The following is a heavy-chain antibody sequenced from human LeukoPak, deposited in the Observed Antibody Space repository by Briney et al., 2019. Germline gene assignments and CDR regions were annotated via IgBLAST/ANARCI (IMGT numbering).Heavy chain of an antibody. Sequence: SGGSLRLSCAASGFTFSSYSMNWVRQAPGKGPEWVSSISSSSSYIYYADSVKGRFTISRDNAKNSLYLQMNSLRAEDTAVYYCARDGGSGNPVFVHDYWGQGTLVTVSS. CDR2: ISSSSSYI. CDR3: ARDGGSGNPVFVHDY. V-gene: IGHV3-21*01. CDR1: GFTFSSYS. J-gene: IGHJ4*02. D-gene: IGHD3-16*01.